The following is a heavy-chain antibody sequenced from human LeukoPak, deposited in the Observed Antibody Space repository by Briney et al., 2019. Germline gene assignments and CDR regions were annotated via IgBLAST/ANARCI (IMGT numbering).Heavy chain of an antibody. J-gene: IGHJ6*03. V-gene: IGHV1-18*01. CDR3: ARVGPSCSGGSCYSDYYYYMDV. D-gene: IGHD2-15*01. Sequence: ASVKVSCKASGYTFTSYGISWVRQAPGQGLEWMGWISAYNGNTNYAQKLQGRVTMTTDTSTSTAYMELRSLRSDDTAVYYCARVGPSCSGGSCYSDYYYYMDVWGKGTTVTVSS. CDR1: GYTFTSYG. CDR2: ISAYNGNT.